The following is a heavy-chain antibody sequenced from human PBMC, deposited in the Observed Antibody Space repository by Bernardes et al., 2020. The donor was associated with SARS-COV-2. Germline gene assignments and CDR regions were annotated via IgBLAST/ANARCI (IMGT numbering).Heavy chain of an antibody. J-gene: IGHJ5*02. D-gene: IGHD6-13*01. V-gene: IGHV3-33*01. CDR1: GFTFRSHG. CDR3: AREAVWGRPDIAAAGMSPSGCEP. CDR2: IWYDGSNK. Sequence: GGSLRLSCAASGFTFRSHGMHWVRQAPGKGLEWLAVIWYDGSNKYYADSVKGRFTISRDNSKNTLFLQMNSLRAEDTAVYYCAREAVWGRPDIAAAGMSPSGCEPWGQGTLVTVSS.